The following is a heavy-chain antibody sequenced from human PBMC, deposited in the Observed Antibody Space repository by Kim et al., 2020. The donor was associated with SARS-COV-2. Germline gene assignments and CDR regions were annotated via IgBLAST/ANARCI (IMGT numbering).Heavy chain of an antibody. V-gene: IGHV4-31*03. J-gene: IGHJ4*02. CDR1: GGSLSTGGYF. Sequence: SETLSLTCTVSGGSLSTGGYFWSWIRQHPGKGLEWIGYIDYSGTTYYSESLKSRVALSIDTSTNQFSLRLSSVTAADTAVYYCAKTTGAQLDYWGQGTLV. D-gene: IGHD7-27*01. CDR3: AKTTGAQLDY. CDR2: IDYSGTT.